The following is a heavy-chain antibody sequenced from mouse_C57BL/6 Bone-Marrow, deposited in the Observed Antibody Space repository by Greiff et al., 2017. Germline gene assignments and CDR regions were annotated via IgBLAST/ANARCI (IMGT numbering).Heavy chain of an antibody. D-gene: IGHD1-1*01. Sequence: EVKLLESGGELVKPGGSLKLSCAASGFTFSSYGMSWVRQTPDKRLEWVATISSGGSYTYYPDSVKGRVTISRDKAKNTLYLQMSSLESEDTAMYDCAIDDYGRWFAYWGQGTLVTVSA. CDR1: GFTFSSYG. J-gene: IGHJ3*01. CDR2: ISSGGSYT. CDR3: AIDDYGRWFAY. V-gene: IGHV5-6*01.